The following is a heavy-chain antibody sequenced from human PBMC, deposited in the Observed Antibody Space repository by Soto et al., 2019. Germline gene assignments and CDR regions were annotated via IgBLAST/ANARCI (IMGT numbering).Heavy chain of an antibody. J-gene: IGHJ4*02. CDR3: ARAVAVPADFDY. V-gene: IGHV1-3*01. Sequence: EASVKVSCKASGYSFTSHAMHWVRQAPGQRLEWMGWINAGNGNTKYSQKFQGRVTITRDTSAGAAYMELSSLSSEDTAVYYCARAVAVPADFDYWGQGTLVTVSS. D-gene: IGHD6-19*01. CDR2: INAGNGNT. CDR1: GYSFTSHA.